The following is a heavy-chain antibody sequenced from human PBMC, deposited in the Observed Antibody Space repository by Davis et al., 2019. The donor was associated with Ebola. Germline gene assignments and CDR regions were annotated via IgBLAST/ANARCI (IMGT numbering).Heavy chain of an antibody. D-gene: IGHD6-19*01. Sequence: PGGSLRLSCAGSGFTFSTYAMTWVRQAPGKGLEWVGRIKSKTDGGTIDYAAPVKGRFTISRDDSKNTLFLQMDSLKTEDTAVYHCTTRTAVTDVHAFDVWGQGTMVAVSS. CDR3: TTRTAVTDVHAFDV. CDR2: IKSKTDGGTI. J-gene: IGHJ3*01. CDR1: GFTFSTYA. V-gene: IGHV3-15*01.